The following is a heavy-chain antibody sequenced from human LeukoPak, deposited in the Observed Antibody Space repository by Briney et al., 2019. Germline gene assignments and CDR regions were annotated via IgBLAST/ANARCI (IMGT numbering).Heavy chain of an antibody. V-gene: IGHV1-18*01. CDR3: ARDPSNSSGWYIFFDF. Sequence: ASVKVSCKASGYTFTRYGITWVRQAPGQGLEWMGWISAYNGDTKYAQKLQGRVTMTTDTSTSTAYMELRSLRSDDTDVYYCARDPSNSSGWYIFFDFWGQGTLVAVSS. CDR1: GYTFTRYG. CDR2: ISAYNGDT. D-gene: IGHD6-19*01. J-gene: IGHJ4*02.